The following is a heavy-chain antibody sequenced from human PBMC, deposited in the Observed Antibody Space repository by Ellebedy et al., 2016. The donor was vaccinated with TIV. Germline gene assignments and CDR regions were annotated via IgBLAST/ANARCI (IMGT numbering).Heavy chain of an antibody. J-gene: IGHJ3*01. CDR3: ASETFNDVDLKVWGVFDL. Sequence: GGSLRLSCTASGFTVSSNYMSWVRQVPGKGLEWVSLIYTNSSTYYADSVKGRFTISRDNSKNTLYLQINSLRADETAVYYCASETFNDVDLKVWGVFDLWGQGTMVTVSS. D-gene: IGHD1-1*01. CDR2: IYTNSST. CDR1: GFTVSSNY. V-gene: IGHV3-66*01.